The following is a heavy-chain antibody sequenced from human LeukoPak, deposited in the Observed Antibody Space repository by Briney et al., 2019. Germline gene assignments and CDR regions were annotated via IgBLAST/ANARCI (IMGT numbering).Heavy chain of an antibody. CDR1: GYTFTGYY. CDR3: ARDPYCGGDCYLAS. V-gene: IGHV1-2*02. D-gene: IGHD2-21*02. CDR2: INPNSGGT. J-gene: IGHJ5*02. Sequence: GASVKVSCKXSGYTFTGYYMHWVQQAPGQGLEWMGRINPNSGGTNYAQKFQGRVTMTRDTSISTAYMELSRLRSDDTAVYYCARDPYCGGDCYLASWGQGTLVTVSS.